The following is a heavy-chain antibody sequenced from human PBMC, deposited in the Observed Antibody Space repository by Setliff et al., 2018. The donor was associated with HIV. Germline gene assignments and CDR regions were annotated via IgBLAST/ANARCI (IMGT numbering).Heavy chain of an antibody. CDR1: GGSITRTPYY. J-gene: IGHJ4*02. CDR3: ARLSGGLVPNY. D-gene: IGHD3-10*01. V-gene: IGHV4-39*01. CDR2: IHHSGTA. Sequence: PSETLSLTCTVSGGSITRTPYYWGWIRQPPGKGLEWIGRIHHSGTAYDNPSLKSRVTISVDPSKNQILLRLSSVTAADTAVYYCARLSGGLVPNYWGQGTLVTVSS.